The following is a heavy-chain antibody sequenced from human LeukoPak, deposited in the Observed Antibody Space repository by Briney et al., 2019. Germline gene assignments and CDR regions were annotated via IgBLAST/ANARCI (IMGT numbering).Heavy chain of an antibody. CDR1: GFTFSSYA. CDR3: AKVAFYVWWQPYDS. V-gene: IGHV3-23*01. J-gene: IGHJ4*02. D-gene: IGHD2-8*02. Sequence: GGSLSLSCAASGFTFSSYAMNWVRQAPGKGLEWVSGINDGGDSTHYADSVKGRFSISRDNSRNTLSLQMNSLKAEDTAVYYCAKVAFYVWWQPYDSWSQETLVTVSS. CDR2: INDGGDST.